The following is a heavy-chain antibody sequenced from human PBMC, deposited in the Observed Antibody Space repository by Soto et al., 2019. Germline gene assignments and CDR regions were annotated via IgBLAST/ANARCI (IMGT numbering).Heavy chain of an antibody. CDR2: INHRGST. CDR3: ARGGSMGYVY. Sequence: QVQLQQWGAGLLKPSETLTRTCAVYGGSFSGYYWRWIRKPPGKGLEWIGEINHRGSTNYNPSLKSRVTISVDTSQIQFSLKLSSVPAADTAVYYCARGGSMGYVYWGQGTLVTVSS. CDR1: GGSFSGYY. J-gene: IGHJ4*02. V-gene: IGHV4-34*01. D-gene: IGHD2-15*01.